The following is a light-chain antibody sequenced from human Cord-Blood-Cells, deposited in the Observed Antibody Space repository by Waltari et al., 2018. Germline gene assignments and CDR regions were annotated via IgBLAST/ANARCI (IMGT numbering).Light chain of an antibody. Sequence: SYELTQRPSVSVSPAQTASIPCPGHQLGDKYACCYQQKPGQSPVLFIYQDSKRPSGIPERFSGSNSGNTATLTISGTQAMDEADYYCQAWDSSTVVFGGGTKLTVL. V-gene: IGLV3-1*01. CDR1: QLGDKY. CDR3: QAWDSSTVV. CDR2: QDS. J-gene: IGLJ2*01.